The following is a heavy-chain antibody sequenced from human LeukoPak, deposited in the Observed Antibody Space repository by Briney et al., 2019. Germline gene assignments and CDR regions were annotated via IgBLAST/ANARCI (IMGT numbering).Heavy chain of an antibody. CDR3: ARGYSSSWYGGADNYFDY. D-gene: IGHD6-13*01. CDR1: GFTVTSNY. CDR2: IYSGANT. J-gene: IGHJ4*02. Sequence: PGGSLRLSCAASGFTVTSNYMSWVRQAPGKGLEWVSVIYSGANTYYADSVKGRFTISRDNSKNTLYLQMNSLRAEDTAVYYCARGYSSSWYGGADNYFDYWGQGTLVTVSS. V-gene: IGHV3-66*01.